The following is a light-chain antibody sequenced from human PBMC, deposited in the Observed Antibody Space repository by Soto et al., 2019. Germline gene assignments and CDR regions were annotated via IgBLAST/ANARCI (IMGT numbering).Light chain of an antibody. CDR2: NSN. V-gene: IGLV1-44*01. CDR1: NSDIGSNT. Sequence: QLVLTQPPSASGTPGQRVTISCSGSNSDIGSNTVSWYQQLAGTAPKLLIYNSNQRPSGVPDRFSGSKSGTSASLAISGLQSEDEADYFCAARDDSLDGVVFGGGTQLTVL. CDR3: AARDDSLDGVV. J-gene: IGLJ2*01.